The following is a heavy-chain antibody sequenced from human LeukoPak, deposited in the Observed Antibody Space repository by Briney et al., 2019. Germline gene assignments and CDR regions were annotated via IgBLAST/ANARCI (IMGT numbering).Heavy chain of an antibody. Sequence: ASVKVSCKASGYTFTSYGISWVRQAPGQGLEWMGWISAYNGNTNYAQKLQGRVTMTTDTSTSTAYMELRSLRSDDTAVYYCARGTLLWFGGLFRILDYWGQGTLATASS. CDR1: GYTFTSYG. V-gene: IGHV1-18*01. CDR3: ARGTLLWFGGLFRILDY. D-gene: IGHD3-10*01. CDR2: ISAYNGNT. J-gene: IGHJ4*02.